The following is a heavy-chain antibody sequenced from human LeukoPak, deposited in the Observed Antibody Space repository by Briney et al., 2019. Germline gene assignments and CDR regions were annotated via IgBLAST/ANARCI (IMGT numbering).Heavy chain of an antibody. CDR2: IYYSGST. J-gene: IGHJ4*02. V-gene: IGHV4-39*01. Sequence: SETLSLTCTVSGGSISSNSYYWGWIRPPPGKGLEWIGSIYYSGSTYHNPSLKSRVTISVDTSKNQFSLKLRSVTAADTAVYYCARITLFGVVIGWGQGILVTVSS. CDR3: ARITLFGVVIG. CDR1: GGSISSNSYY. D-gene: IGHD3-3*01.